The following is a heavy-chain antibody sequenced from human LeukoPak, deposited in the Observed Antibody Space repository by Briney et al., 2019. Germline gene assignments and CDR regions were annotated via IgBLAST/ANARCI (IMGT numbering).Heavy chain of an antibody. J-gene: IGHJ6*03. CDR2: INHSGST. CDR1: GVSFSGYY. CDR3: ARGNSPWGWVYYYMDV. D-gene: IGHD3-16*01. V-gene: IGHV4-34*01. Sequence: SETLSLTCAAYGVSFSGYYWSWIRQPPGKGLEWVGEINHSGSTNYNPYLKSRVTISVDTSKNQFSLKLSSVTAADTAVYYCARGNSPWGWVYYYMDVWGKGTTVTVSS.